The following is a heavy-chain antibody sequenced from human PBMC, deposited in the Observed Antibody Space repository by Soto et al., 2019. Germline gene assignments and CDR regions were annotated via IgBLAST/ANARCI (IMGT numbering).Heavy chain of an antibody. J-gene: IGHJ4*02. V-gene: IGHV1-3*01. CDR3: ARAQNLEMATP. CDR1: GYTFTSYA. D-gene: IGHD5-12*01. CDR2: INAGNGNT. Sequence: ASVTVSCKASGYTFTSYAMLWVRQAPGQRLEWMGWINAGNGNTKYSQKFQGRVTITRDTSASTAYMELSSLRSEDTAVYYCARAQNLEMATPWGQGTLVTVSS.